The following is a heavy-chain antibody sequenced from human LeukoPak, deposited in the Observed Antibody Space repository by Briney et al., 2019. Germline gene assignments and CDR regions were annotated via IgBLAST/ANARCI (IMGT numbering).Heavy chain of an antibody. D-gene: IGHD2-15*01. CDR1: GFTFSSYA. Sequence: QPGRSLRLSCAAPGFTFSSYAMHWVRQAPGKGLEWVAVISYDGSNKYYADSVKGRFTISRDNSKNTLYLQMNSLRAEDTAVYYCARDHRWYCSGGSCYSSAFDIWGQGTMVTVSS. V-gene: IGHV3-30-3*01. CDR2: ISYDGSNK. J-gene: IGHJ3*02. CDR3: ARDHRWYCSGGSCYSSAFDI.